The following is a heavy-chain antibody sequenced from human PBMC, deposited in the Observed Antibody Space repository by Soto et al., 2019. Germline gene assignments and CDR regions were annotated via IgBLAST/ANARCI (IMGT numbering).Heavy chain of an antibody. CDR3: AKDHRIVVVAAANYYYGMDV. D-gene: IGHD2-2*01. Sequence: QVQLVESGGGVVQPGRSLRLSCAASGFTFSSYGMHWVRQAPGKGLEWVAVISYDGSNKYYADSVKGRFTISRDNSKNTLYLQMNSLRAEDTAVYYCAKDHRIVVVAAANYYYGMDVWGQGTTVTVSS. J-gene: IGHJ6*02. CDR2: ISYDGSNK. V-gene: IGHV3-30*18. CDR1: GFTFSSYG.